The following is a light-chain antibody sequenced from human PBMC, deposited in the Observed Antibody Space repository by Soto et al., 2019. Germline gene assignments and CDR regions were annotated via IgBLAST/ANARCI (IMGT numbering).Light chain of an antibody. CDR3: QQRSNWPPIT. V-gene: IGKV3-15*01. Sequence: DIVMTQSPGTLSVSPGERATLSCRASQSVGSNLAWYQQKPGQAPRLLIYGASTRATGIPARFSGSGSGTEFTLTISSLQSEDFAVYYCQQRSNWPPITSGQRARLAIK. CDR1: QSVGSN. J-gene: IGKJ5*01. CDR2: GAS.